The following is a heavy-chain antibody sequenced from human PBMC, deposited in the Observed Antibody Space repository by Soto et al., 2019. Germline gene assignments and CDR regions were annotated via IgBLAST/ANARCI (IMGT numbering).Heavy chain of an antibody. J-gene: IGHJ4*02. CDR3: ARESSYDSSGYDPLGY. CDR1: GFTFSSYS. D-gene: IGHD3-22*01. V-gene: IGHV3-21*01. CDR2: ISSSSSYI. Sequence: GALRLSCAASGFTFSSYSMNWVRQAPGKGLEWVSSISSSSSYIYYADSVKGRFTISRDNAKNSLYLQMNSLRAEDTAVYYCARESSYDSSGYDPLGYWGQGTLVTVSS.